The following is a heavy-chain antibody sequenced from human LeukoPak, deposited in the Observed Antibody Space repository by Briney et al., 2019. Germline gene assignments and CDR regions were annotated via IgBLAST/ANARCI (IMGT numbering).Heavy chain of an antibody. J-gene: IGHJ6*03. V-gene: IGHV4-30-2*01. Sequence: SQTLSLTCTVSGGSISSGGYYWSWIRQPPGKGLEWIGYIYHSGSTYYNPSLKSRVTISVDRSKNQFSLKLSSVTAADTAVYYCARERGDWSGYRYYMDVWGKGTTVTVSS. CDR3: ARERGDWSGYRYYMDV. CDR1: GGSISSGGYY. D-gene: IGHD3-3*01. CDR2: IYHSGST.